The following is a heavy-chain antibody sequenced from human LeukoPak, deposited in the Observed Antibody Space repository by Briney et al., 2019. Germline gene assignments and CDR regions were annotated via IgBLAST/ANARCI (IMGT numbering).Heavy chain of an antibody. CDR3: ARDRLDSSGYAHDY. CDR1: GFTFSSYS. CDR2: ISSSSSYI. V-gene: IGHV3-21*01. D-gene: IGHD3-22*01. Sequence: GGSLRLSCAASGFTFSSYSMNWVRQAPGKGLEWVSSISSSSSYIYYADSVKDRFTISRDNAKNSLYLQMNSLRAEDTAVYYCARDRLDSSGYAHDYWGQGTLVTVSS. J-gene: IGHJ4*02.